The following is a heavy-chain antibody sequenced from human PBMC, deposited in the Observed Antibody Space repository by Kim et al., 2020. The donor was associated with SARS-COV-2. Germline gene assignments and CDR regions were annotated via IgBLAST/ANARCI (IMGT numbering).Heavy chain of an antibody. CDR3: AKDGYKTYYYDSSGYYGKFDY. Sequence: GGSLRLSCAASGFTFSSYAMSWVRQAPGKGLEWVSAISGSGGSTYYADSVKGRFTISRDNSKNTLYLQMNSLRAEDTAVYYCAKDGYKTYYYDSSGYYGKFDYWGQGTLVTVSS. J-gene: IGHJ4*02. D-gene: IGHD3-22*01. CDR1: GFTFSSYA. CDR2: ISGSGGST. V-gene: IGHV3-23*01.